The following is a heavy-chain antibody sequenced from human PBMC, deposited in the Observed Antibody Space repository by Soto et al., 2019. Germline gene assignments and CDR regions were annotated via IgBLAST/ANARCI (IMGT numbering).Heavy chain of an antibody. J-gene: IGHJ4*02. D-gene: IGHD4-17*01. CDR3: TISVTTIEY. V-gene: IGHV3-15*07. Sequence: GGSLRLSCAASGFTFSNAWINWVHQAPGKGLEWVGRVKSKTHGGTTDYAAPVKDRFTISRDDSKNTLYLHMNSLKTEDTAVYYCTISVTTIEYWGQGTPVTVSS. CDR2: VKSKTHGGTT. CDR1: GFTFSNAW.